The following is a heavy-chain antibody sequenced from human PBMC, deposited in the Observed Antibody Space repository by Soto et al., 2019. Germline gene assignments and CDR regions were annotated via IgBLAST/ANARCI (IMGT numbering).Heavy chain of an antibody. CDR2: ISWNSGSI. Sequence: EVQLVESGGRLVQPGRSLRLSCAASGLKFDDYAIHWVRQAPGKGLEWVSGISWNSGSIGYADSVRGRFTISRDNVRKSLYLQMNSLRVEDTALYFCAKEKVAGTRYFGMDVWGQGTTVTVCS. V-gene: IGHV3-9*01. D-gene: IGHD6-19*01. J-gene: IGHJ6*02. CDR3: AKEKVAGTRYFGMDV. CDR1: GLKFDDYA.